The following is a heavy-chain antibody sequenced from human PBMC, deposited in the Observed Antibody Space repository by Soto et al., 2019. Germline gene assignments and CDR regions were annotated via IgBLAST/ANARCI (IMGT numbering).Heavy chain of an antibody. CDR2: INAGNGNT. D-gene: IGHD2-21*02. CDR1: GYTFTSYA. V-gene: IGHV1-3*01. Sequence: QVQLVQSGAEVKKPGASVKVSCKASGYTFTSYAMHWVRQAPGQRLEWMGWINAGNGNTKYSQKFQGRVTITRDTSASTAYMELSSLRSEDTAVYYCARESRCCGGDCYRDCNWFDPWGQGTLVTVSS. CDR3: ARESRCCGGDCYRDCNWFDP. J-gene: IGHJ5*02.